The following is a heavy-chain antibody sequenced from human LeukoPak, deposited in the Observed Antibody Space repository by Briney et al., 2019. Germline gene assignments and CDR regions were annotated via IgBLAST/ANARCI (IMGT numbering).Heavy chain of an antibody. V-gene: IGHV3-7*01. CDR2: IKQDGSEK. CDR1: GFTFSSYW. J-gene: IGHJ4*02. Sequence: PGGSLRLSCAASGFTFSSYWMSWVRQAPGKGLEWVANIKQDGSEKYYVDSVKGRFTISRDNAKNSLYLQMNSLRAEGTAVYYCAVIEMATLGGFDYWGQGTLVTVSS. CDR3: AVIEMATLGGFDY. D-gene: IGHD5-24*01.